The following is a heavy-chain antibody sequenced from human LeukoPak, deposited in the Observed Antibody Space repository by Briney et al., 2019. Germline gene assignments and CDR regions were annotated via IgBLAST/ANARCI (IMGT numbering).Heavy chain of an antibody. J-gene: IGHJ4*02. D-gene: IGHD5-18*01. CDR2: IDPNSGDT. CDR1: GYTFTAYY. CDR3: ATGVATAFTY. Sequence: VASLKVSCKASGYTFTAYYIHWVRHAPGQGLEWMAWIDPNSGDTWSAPLFQGRVTMTRDTSITTASMELTWLSSDDTAVYYCATGVATAFTYWGQGTLLTVSS. V-gene: IGHV1-2*02.